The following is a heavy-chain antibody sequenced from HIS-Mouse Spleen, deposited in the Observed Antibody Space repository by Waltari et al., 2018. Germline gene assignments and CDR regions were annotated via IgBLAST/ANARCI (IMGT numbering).Heavy chain of an antibody. CDR1: GFTFSSYA. CDR2: ISYDGSNK. Sequence: QVQLVESGGGVVQPGRSLRLSCAASGFTFSSYAMHWVRQAPGKGVEWGAVISYDGSNKYYADSVKGRFTISRDNSKNTLYLQMNSLRAEDTAVYYCARGDSSGWYLDYWGQGTLVTVSS. J-gene: IGHJ4*02. D-gene: IGHD6-19*01. V-gene: IGHV3-30-3*01. CDR3: ARGDSSGWYLDY.